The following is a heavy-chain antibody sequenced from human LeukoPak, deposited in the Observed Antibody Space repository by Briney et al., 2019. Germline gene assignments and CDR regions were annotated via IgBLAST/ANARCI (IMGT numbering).Heavy chain of an antibody. CDR1: GFTFSSYA. CDR3: TTAPLYPTVTTGS. V-gene: IGHV3-15*04. J-gene: IGHJ4*02. D-gene: IGHD4-17*01. CDR2: IESKTDGGTT. Sequence: AGGSLRLSCAASGFTFSSYAMSWVRQAPGKGLEWVGRIESKTDGGTTDYAAPVKGRFTISRDDSKNTLYLQMNSLKTEDTAVYYCTTAPLYPTVTTGSWGQGTLVTASS.